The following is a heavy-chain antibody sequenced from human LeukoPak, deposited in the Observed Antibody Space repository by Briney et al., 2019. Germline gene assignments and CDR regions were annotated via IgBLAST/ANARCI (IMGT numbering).Heavy chain of an antibody. CDR3: ARAHYGGNLGSWFDP. CDR1: GGSISSGGYY. D-gene: IGHD4-23*01. V-gene: IGHV4-31*03. CDR2: IYYSGST. J-gene: IGHJ5*02. Sequence: SETQSLTCTVSGGSISSGGYYWSWIRQHPGKGLEWIGYIYYSGSTYYNPSLKSRVTISVDTSKNQFSLKLSSVTAADTAVYYCARAHYGGNLGSWFDPWGQGTLVTVSS.